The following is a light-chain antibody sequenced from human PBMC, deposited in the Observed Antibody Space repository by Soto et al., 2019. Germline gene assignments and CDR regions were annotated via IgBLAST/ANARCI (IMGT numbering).Light chain of an antibody. CDR1: LDIRGY. J-gene: IGKJ4*01. CDR2: SAS. Sequence: DIQLTQSPSFLSASVGDRVTITCRASLDIRGYLAWYQQKPGRVPRLLIYSASTLQSGVPSRLSGSGSGTEFTLTISSLQPEDFASHYCQQLDRYPFSFGGGTKVEIK. CDR3: QQLDRYPFS. V-gene: IGKV1-9*01.